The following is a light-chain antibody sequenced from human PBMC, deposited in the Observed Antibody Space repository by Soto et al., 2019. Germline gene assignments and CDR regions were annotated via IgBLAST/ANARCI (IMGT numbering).Light chain of an antibody. CDR3: QQYGTFPVT. J-gene: IGKJ4*01. CDR2: GAS. CDR1: QSVSSNY. V-gene: IGKV3-20*01. Sequence: EIVLTQSPATLSLSPGERATLSCRASQSVSSNYLAWYQQKPGQAPRLLMYGASSRATGIPDRFSGSGSGTDFTLTISRLETEDFAVYYCQQYGTFPVTFGGGTKVDIK.